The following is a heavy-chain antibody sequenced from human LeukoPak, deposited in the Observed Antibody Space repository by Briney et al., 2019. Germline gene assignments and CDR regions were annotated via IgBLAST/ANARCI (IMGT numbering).Heavy chain of an antibody. CDR1: GGTFSSYA. CDR3: ARDLGYDSSGYYPDY. Sequence: ASVKVSCKASGGTFSSYAISWVRQAPGQGLEWMGWISAYNGNTNYAQKLQGRVTMTTDTSTSTAYMELRSLRSDDTAVYYCARDLGYDSSGYYPDYWGQGTLVTVSS. CDR2: ISAYNGNT. D-gene: IGHD3-22*01. V-gene: IGHV1-18*01. J-gene: IGHJ4*02.